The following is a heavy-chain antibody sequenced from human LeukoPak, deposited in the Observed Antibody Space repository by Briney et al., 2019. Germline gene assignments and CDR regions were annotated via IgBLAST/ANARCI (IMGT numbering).Heavy chain of an antibody. V-gene: IGHV3-48*03. CDR3: ARAPPGWRRRGYFDY. CDR1: GFTFSSYE. Sequence: GGSLRLSCAASGFTFSSYEMNWVRQAPGKGLEWVSYISSSGSTIYYADSVKGRFTISRDNAKNSLYLQMNSLRAEDTAVYYCARAPPGWRRRGYFDYWGQGTLVTVSS. CDR2: ISSSGSTI. J-gene: IGHJ4*02. D-gene: IGHD1-1*01.